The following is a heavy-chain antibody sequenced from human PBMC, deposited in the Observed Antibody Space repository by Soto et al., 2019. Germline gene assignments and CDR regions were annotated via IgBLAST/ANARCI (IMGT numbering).Heavy chain of an antibody. D-gene: IGHD2-2*02. Sequence: EVQLVESGGGLVQPGGSLRLSCAASGFTVSSNYMSWVRQAPGKGLEWVSVIYSGGSTYYADSVKGRFTISRDNSKNTLYLQMNSLRAEDTAVYYCARSDIVVVQAAILGYYYMDVWGKGTTVTVSS. CDR2: IYSGGST. J-gene: IGHJ6*03. V-gene: IGHV3-66*01. CDR3: ARSDIVVVQAAILGYYYMDV. CDR1: GFTVSSNY.